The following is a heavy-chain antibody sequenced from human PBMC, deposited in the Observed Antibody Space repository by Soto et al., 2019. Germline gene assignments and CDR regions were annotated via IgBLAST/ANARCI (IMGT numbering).Heavy chain of an antibody. Sequence: GGSLRLSCAASGFTFSSYAMSCVRQAPGKGLEWVSAISGSGGSTYYADSVKGRFTISRDNSKNTLYLQMNSLRAEDTAVYYCAKFLSRTRSGTSETVDYWGQGTLVTVSS. D-gene: IGHD2-2*01. CDR2: ISGSGGST. CDR3: AKFLSRTRSGTSETVDY. J-gene: IGHJ4*02. CDR1: GFTFSSYA. V-gene: IGHV3-23*01.